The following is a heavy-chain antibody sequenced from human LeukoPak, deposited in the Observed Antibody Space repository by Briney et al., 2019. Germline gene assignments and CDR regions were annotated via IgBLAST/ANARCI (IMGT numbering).Heavy chain of an antibody. Sequence: GGSLRLSCTGSGFTFGAHSMAWVRQAPGKGLEWVGFIRSKAYGGTTEYAASVKGRFTISRDDSESIAYLQMNSLKTEDTAVYYCTREVRFLEWLFDYWGQGTLVTVSS. CDR1: GFTFGAHS. D-gene: IGHD3-3*01. CDR2: IRSKAYGGTT. CDR3: TREVRFLEWLFDY. V-gene: IGHV3-49*04. J-gene: IGHJ4*02.